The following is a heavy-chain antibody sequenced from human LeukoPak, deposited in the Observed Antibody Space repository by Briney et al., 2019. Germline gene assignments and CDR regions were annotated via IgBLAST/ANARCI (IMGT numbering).Heavy chain of an antibody. Sequence: GGSLRLSCAASGFTFSNHWMHWVRQVPGKGLVWVSRIDAGGSSTSYADSVKGRFSISRDNAKNSLYLQMNSLRAEDTAVYYCATSLGPLTEYWGQGTLVTVSS. CDR1: GFTFSNHW. V-gene: IGHV3-74*01. CDR2: IDAGGSST. J-gene: IGHJ4*02. CDR3: ATSLGPLTEY. D-gene: IGHD7-27*01.